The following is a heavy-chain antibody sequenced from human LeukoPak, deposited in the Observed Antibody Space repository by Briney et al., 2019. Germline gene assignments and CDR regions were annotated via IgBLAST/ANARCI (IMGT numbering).Heavy chain of an antibody. Sequence: PGGSLRLSCAASGFTFSSYWMHWVRQAPGKGLVWVSRINSDGGSTSYADSVKGRFTISRDNAKNTLYLQMNSLRAEDTAVYYCARGRGSGSYYFDYWGQGTLVTVSS. CDR1: GFTFSSYW. CDR3: ARGRGSGSYYFDY. V-gene: IGHV3-74*01. J-gene: IGHJ4*02. CDR2: INSDGGST. D-gene: IGHD3-10*01.